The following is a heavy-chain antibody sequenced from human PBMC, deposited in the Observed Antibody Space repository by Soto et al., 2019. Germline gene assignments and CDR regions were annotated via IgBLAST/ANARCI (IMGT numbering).Heavy chain of an antibody. J-gene: IGHJ4*02. V-gene: IGHV3-53*01. CDR3: ATQRGGGGY. Sequence: EVQLVESGGGLIQPGGSLRLSCAVSGFTVSNNYMSWVRQAPGKGLEGVSVIYSGGYTAYGDSVKGRFTISRDNSKNTSYHKKNSLGAPARAFFFCATQRGGGGYWGQGTLVTVSS. CDR1: GFTVSNNY. D-gene: IGHD3-10*01. CDR2: IYSGGYT.